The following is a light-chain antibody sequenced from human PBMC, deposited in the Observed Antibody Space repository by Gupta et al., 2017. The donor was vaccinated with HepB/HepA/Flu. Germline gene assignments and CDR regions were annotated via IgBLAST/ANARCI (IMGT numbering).Light chain of an antibody. Sequence: QSVLTQPPSASGTPGKRVTISCSGSSSNIGTNTVNWYHQLPATEPNLLIYSKIQRPSGVPDRFSCSTSGTYASPQISGLQSDDEADDYCADSDDNLNGGVFGGGTKLTVL. CDR3: ADSDDNLNGGV. CDR1: SSNIGTNT. J-gene: IGLJ2*01. CDR2: SKI. V-gene: IGLV1-44*01.